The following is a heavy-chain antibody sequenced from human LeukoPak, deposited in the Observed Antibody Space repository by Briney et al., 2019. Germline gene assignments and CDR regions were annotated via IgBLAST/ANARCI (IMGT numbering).Heavy chain of an antibody. J-gene: IGHJ4*02. CDR1: GFTFSSYG. CDR2: MSYDGTKT. CDR3: ANGRRGGTATIAEFDY. D-gene: IGHD5-24*01. Sequence: GRSLRLSCAASGFTFSSYGMHWVRQAPGKGLEWVAGMSYDGTKTYYAESVKGRFTIARDNSKNTLYLQMDSLRAEDTAVYYCANGRRGGTATIAEFDYWGQGTLVTVSS. V-gene: IGHV3-30*18.